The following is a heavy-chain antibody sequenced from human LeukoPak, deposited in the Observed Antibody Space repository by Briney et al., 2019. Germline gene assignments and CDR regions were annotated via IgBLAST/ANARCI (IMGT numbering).Heavy chain of an antibody. CDR1: GFLFSNYA. Sequence: PGGSLMLSCAASGFLFSNYAMSWGRQAPGKGLEWVSAIGGRDGGTYYADSVKGRFTISRDNAKNSLYLQMNSLRAEDTAVYYCARDRTGLDYWGQGTLVTVSS. D-gene: IGHD3/OR15-3a*01. CDR3: ARDRTGLDY. V-gene: IGHV3-23*01. J-gene: IGHJ4*02. CDR2: IGGRDGGT.